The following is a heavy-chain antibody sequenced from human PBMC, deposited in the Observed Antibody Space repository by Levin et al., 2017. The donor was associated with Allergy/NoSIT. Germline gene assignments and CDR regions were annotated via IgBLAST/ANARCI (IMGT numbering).Heavy chain of an antibody. V-gene: IGHV3-30*18. CDR1: GISFNTYG. CDR3: AKERQRDYYDGMDV. D-gene: IGHD1-1*01. Sequence: HTGGSLRLSCAVSGISFNTYGMHWVRQAPGKGLEWVAVTSYDGRNIYYADSVKGRFTISGDNSKNTLYLQMNSLRAEDTAVYYCAKERQRDYYDGMDVWGQGTTVTVSS. J-gene: IGHJ6*02. CDR2: TSYDGRNI.